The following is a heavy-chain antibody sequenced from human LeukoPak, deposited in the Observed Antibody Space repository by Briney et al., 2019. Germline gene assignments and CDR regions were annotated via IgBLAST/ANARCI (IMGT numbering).Heavy chain of an antibody. CDR3: ARYYYGARSYQRYFDY. J-gene: IGHJ4*02. CDR2: IYYTGST. V-gene: IGHV4-59*08. CDR1: GGSISSYF. D-gene: IGHD3-10*01. Sequence: PSDTLSLICTVSGGSISSYFWSWVRQPPGKGLEWIGYIYYTGSTNYNPSLKSRVTISVDTSKNQFSLTLSSVTAADTAVYYCARYYYGARSYQRYFDYWGQGTLVTVSS.